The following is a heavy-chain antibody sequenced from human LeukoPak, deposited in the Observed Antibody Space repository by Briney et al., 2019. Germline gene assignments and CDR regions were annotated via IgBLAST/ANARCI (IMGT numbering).Heavy chain of an antibody. CDR3: ARDVHGDYGSGWFDP. Sequence: SVKVSCKTSGGTFNNSAISWVRQAPGQGLEWLGAIMPLFGTAGYAQKFQGRVTITKDESTRTVYLELTSLTSDDTAVYYCARDVHGDYGSGWFDPWGQGTLVSVSS. D-gene: IGHD4-17*01. V-gene: IGHV1-69*05. CDR1: GGTFNNSA. J-gene: IGHJ5*02. CDR2: IMPLFGTA.